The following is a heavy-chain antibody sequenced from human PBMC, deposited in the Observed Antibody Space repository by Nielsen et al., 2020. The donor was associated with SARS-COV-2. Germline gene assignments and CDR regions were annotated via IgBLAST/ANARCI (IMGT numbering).Heavy chain of an antibody. D-gene: IGHD1-26*01. CDR2: IYYSGST. V-gene: IGHV4-39*01. CDR3: ARHDIVGATTGWDY. J-gene: IGHJ4*02. Sequence: WIRQPPGKGLEWIGSIYYSGSTYYNPSLKSRVTISVDTSKNQFSLKLSSVTAADTAVYYCARHDIVGATTGWDYWGQGTLVTVSS.